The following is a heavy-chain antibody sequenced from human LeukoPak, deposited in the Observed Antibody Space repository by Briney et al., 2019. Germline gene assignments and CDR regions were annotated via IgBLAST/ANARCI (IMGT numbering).Heavy chain of an antibody. Sequence: GASVKVSCKASGYTFTGYYMHWVRQAPGQGLEWMGRINPNSGGTNYAQKFQGRVTMTRDTSISTAYMELSRLRSDDTAVYYCARVSHPNYGDYGPFDYWGQGTLVTVSS. D-gene: IGHD4-17*01. J-gene: IGHJ4*02. CDR1: GYTFTGYY. CDR2: INPNSGGT. V-gene: IGHV1-2*06. CDR3: ARVSHPNYGDYGPFDY.